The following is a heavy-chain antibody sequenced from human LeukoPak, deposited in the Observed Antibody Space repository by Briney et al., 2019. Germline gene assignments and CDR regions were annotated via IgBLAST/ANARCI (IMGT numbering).Heavy chain of an antibody. D-gene: IGHD5-12*01. CDR2: IWDTEIT. CDR1: GGSIRSYF. V-gene: IGHV4-59*01. CDR3: ARGLVLATDDAFDI. Sequence: PSETLSLTCTVSGGSIRSYFWSWLRQPPGKGLEWIGYIWDTEITDYNPSLKRRVTISLATSKNHFSLKLRSVTAADTALYFCARGLVLATDDAFDIWGQGTLVTVSS. J-gene: IGHJ3*02.